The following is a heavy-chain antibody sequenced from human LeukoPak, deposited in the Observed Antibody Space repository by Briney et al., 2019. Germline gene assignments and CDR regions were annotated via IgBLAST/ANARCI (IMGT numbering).Heavy chain of an antibody. CDR3: AREVVSIPSYFDS. J-gene: IGHJ4*02. CDR2: FYRGDST. CDR1: GFSVSSSY. Sequence: PGGSLRLSCAASGFSVSSSYMYWVRQAPGKGLEWVSFFYRGDSTYYAESVRGRFTISRDNSKNTLYLLMNSLIPEDTAVYYCAREVVSIPSYFDSWGQGTLVNVSS. D-gene: IGHD2-21*01. V-gene: IGHV3-53*01.